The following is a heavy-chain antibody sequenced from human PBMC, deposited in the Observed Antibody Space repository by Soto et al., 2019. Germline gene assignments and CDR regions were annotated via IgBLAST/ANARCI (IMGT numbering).Heavy chain of an antibody. CDR3: ARGENYDYVWGSFGSRSNDDAFDI. D-gene: IGHD3-16*01. J-gene: IGHJ3*02. V-gene: IGHV3-66*01. Sequence: PGGSLRLSCAASGFTVSSNYMSWVRQAPGKGLEWVSVIYSGGSTYYADSVKGRFTISRDNSKNTLYLQMNSLRAEDTAVYYCARGENYDYVWGSFGSRSNDDAFDIWGQGTMVTVSS. CDR1: GFTVSSNY. CDR2: IYSGGST.